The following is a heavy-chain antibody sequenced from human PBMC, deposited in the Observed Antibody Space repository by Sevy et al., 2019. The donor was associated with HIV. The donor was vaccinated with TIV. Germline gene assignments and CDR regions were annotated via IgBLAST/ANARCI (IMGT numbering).Heavy chain of an antibody. CDR1: GFSFSSYG. CDR3: VKEGGGGGGDH. Sequence: GGSLRLSCAASGFSFSSYGMHWVRQAPGKGLEWMSYIQYDGSNKDYADSVKGRFTISRDNSKNTLYLQMNSLRVDDTVVFYCVKEGGGGGGDHWGQGTLVTVSS. V-gene: IGHV3-30*02. J-gene: IGHJ4*02. D-gene: IGHD3-16*01. CDR2: IQYDGSNK.